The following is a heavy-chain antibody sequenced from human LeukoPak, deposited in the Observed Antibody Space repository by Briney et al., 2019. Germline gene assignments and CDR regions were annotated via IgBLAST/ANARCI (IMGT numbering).Heavy chain of an antibody. CDR2: IYYSGST. J-gene: IGHJ3*02. CDR1: GGSISSSSYY. D-gene: IGHD3-10*02. CDR3: NAMFGELFVPLLLNAFDI. V-gene: IGHV4-39*07. Sequence: SETLSLTCTVSGGSISSSSYYWGWIRQPPGKGLEWIGSIYYSGSTYYNPSLKSRVTISVDTSKNQFSLKLSSVTAADTAVYYCNAMFGELFVPLLLNAFDIWGQGTMVTVSS.